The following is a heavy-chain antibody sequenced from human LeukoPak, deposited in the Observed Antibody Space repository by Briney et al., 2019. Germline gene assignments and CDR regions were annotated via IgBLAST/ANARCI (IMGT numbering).Heavy chain of an antibody. J-gene: IGHJ4*02. CDR1: GFTFSSYA. CDR3: AKSSSRGWSQGVFDY. CDR2: ISGSGGST. V-gene: IGHV3-23*01. Sequence: PGGSLRLSCAASGFTFSSYAMSWVRQAPGKGLEWVSAISGSGGSTYYADSVKGRFTISRDNSKNTLYLQMNSLRAEDTAVYYCAKSSSRGWSQGVFDYWGQGTLVTVSS. D-gene: IGHD6-19*01.